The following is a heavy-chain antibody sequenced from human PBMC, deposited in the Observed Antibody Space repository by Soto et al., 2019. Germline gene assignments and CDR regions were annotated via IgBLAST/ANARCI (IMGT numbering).Heavy chain of an antibody. CDR1: GYTFTSYA. J-gene: IGHJ4*02. CDR3: AREYYDILTGYYVFDY. V-gene: IGHV1-3*01. D-gene: IGHD3-9*01. CDR2: INAGNGNT. Sequence: ASMKVSCKASGYTFTSYAMHWVRQAPGQRLEWMGWINAGNGNTKYSQKFQGRVTITRDTSASTAYMELSRLRSDDTAVYYCAREYYDILTGYYVFDYWGQGTLVTVSS.